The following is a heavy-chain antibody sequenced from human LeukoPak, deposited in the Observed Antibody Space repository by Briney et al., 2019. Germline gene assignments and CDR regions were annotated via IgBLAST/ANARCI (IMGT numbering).Heavy chain of an antibody. V-gene: IGHV1-46*01. Sequence: ASVEVSCKASGCTFTSYYMHWVRQAPGQGLEWMGIINPSGGSTSYAQKFQGRVTMTRDTSTSTVYMELSSLRSEDTAVYYCARDLVGATSPSALDIWGQGTMVTVSS. CDR3: ARDLVGATSPSALDI. J-gene: IGHJ3*02. CDR1: GCTFTSYY. CDR2: INPSGGST. D-gene: IGHD1-26*01.